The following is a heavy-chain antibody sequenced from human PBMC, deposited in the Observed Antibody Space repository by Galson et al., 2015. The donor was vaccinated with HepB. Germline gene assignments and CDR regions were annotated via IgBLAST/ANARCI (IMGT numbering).Heavy chain of an antibody. CDR3: ARHVTGADFGSGTGFDC. J-gene: IGHJ5*01. D-gene: IGHD3-10*01. Sequence: QSGAEVKKPGESLKISCQGSGYRFTNYRIGWVRQMPGKGLEYMAIIYPGDSDAGYSPSFQGQVTISVDKSISTAHLQWSSLKASDSAMYYCARHVTGADFGSGTGFDCWGKGPLLTVSS. CDR2: IYPGDSDA. V-gene: IGHV5-51*01. CDR1: GYRFTNYR.